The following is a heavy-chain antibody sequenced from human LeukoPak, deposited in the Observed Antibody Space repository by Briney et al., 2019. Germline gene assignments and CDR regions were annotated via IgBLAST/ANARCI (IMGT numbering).Heavy chain of an antibody. J-gene: IGHJ4*02. Sequence: SETLSLTCTVSGGSISSYYWSWIRQPPGKGLEWIGYIYYYGSTNYNPSLRSRVTISVDTSKNQFSLKLSSVTAADTAVYYCARGGGSGYIGSDDYWGQGPLVTVSS. D-gene: IGHD5-12*01. CDR2: IYYYGST. CDR1: GGSISSYY. CDR3: ARGGGSGYIGSDDY. V-gene: IGHV4-59*01.